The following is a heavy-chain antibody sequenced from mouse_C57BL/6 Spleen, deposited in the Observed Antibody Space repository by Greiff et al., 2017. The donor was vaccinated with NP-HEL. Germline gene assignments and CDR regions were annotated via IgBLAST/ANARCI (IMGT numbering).Heavy chain of an antibody. CDR3: TTSYYLYAMDY. CDR1: GFNITDYY. V-gene: IGHV14-1*01. D-gene: IGHD1-1*01. Sequence: VQLQQSGAELVRPGASVKLSCTASGFNITDYYMHWVKQRPGQGLEWIGRIDPEDGDTDYAQKFQGKATLTADTSSNTAYLQLSSLTSEDTAVYYCTTSYYLYAMDYWGQGTSVTVSS. J-gene: IGHJ4*01. CDR2: IDPEDGDT.